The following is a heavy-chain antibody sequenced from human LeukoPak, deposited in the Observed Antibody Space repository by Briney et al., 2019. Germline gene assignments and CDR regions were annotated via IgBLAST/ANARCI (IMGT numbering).Heavy chain of an antibody. V-gene: IGHV3-33*01. CDR2: IWYDGSNK. J-gene: IGHJ3*02. Sequence: TGGSLRLSCAASGFTFSSYGMHWVRQAPGKGLEWVAVIWYDGSNKYYADSVKGRFTISRDNSKNTLYLQMNSLRAEDTAVYYCARGIVVARNGAFDIWGQGTMVTVSS. D-gene: IGHD2-15*01. CDR1: GFTFSSYG. CDR3: ARGIVVARNGAFDI.